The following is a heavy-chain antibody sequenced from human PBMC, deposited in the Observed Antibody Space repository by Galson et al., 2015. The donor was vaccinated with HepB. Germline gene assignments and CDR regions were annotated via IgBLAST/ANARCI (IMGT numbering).Heavy chain of an antibody. CDR2: IKQDGSEK. Sequence: SLRLSCAASGFTFSRYWMSWVRQAPGKGLEWVANIKQDGSEKYYVDSVKGRFTISRDNAKNSLYLQMNSLRAEDTAVYYCARRRYYDSSRLFDYWGQGTLVTVSS. D-gene: IGHD3-22*01. CDR1: GFTFSRYW. J-gene: IGHJ4*02. V-gene: IGHV3-7*03. CDR3: ARRRYYDSSRLFDY.